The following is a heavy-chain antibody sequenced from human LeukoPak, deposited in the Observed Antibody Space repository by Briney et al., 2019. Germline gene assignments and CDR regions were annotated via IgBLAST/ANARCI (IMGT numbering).Heavy chain of an antibody. J-gene: IGHJ4*02. D-gene: IGHD3-10*01. CDR2: VYWNDDK. V-gene: IGHV2-5*01. CDR3: ARTHYGYYPDY. Sequence: SGPTLVKPTQTLTLTCTFSGFSLSTSGVGVGWIRQPPGKALEWLALVYWNDDKRYSPSLMSRLTITKDTSKNQVILTMTNMGPADTATYYGARTHYGYYPDYWGQGTLVTVSS. CDR1: GFSLSTSGVG.